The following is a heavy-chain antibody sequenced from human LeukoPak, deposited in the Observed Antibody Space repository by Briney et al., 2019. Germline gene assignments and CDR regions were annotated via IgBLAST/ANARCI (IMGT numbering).Heavy chain of an antibody. CDR3: ARDRIAALDY. Sequence: GSLRLSCAASGFTFSSYSMNWVRQAPGKGLEWVSYISSSSSTIYYADSVKGRFTISRDNAKNSLYLQMNSLRAEDTAVYYCARDRIAALDYWGQGTLVTVSS. CDR2: ISSSSSTI. CDR1: GFTFSSYS. J-gene: IGHJ4*02. D-gene: IGHD6-13*01. V-gene: IGHV3-48*04.